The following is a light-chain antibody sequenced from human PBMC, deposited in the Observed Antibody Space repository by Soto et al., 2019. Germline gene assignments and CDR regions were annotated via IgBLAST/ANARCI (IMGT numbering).Light chain of an antibody. Sequence: SYELTQPPSVSVAPGQTARITCGGNNIGSKSVHWYQQRPGQAPVLVVYDDSDRPSGIPERFSGSKSGNTATLTISRVEAWDEADYYCQVWDNSNDHVLFGGGTKLTVL. CDR3: QVWDNSNDHVL. J-gene: IGLJ2*01. CDR2: DDS. CDR1: NIGSKS. V-gene: IGLV3-21*02.